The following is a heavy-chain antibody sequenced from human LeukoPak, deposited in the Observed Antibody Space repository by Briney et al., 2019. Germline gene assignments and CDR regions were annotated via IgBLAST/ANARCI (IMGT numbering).Heavy chain of an antibody. V-gene: IGHV3-7*01. CDR1: GFTFSTYW. CDR3: ARDPVMTTITVGS. D-gene: IGHD5-24*01. J-gene: IGHJ4*02. Sequence: GGYLRLSCAASGFTFSTYWMTWVRQAPGKGLEWVANIKQDGSEQYYVDSVKGRFTISRDNPKNSLYLQMNSLRVEDTAVYYCARDPVMTTITVGSWGQGTLVTVSS. CDR2: IKQDGSEQ.